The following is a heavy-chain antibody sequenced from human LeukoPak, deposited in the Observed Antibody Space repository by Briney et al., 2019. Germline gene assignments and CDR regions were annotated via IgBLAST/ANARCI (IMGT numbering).Heavy chain of an antibody. V-gene: IGHV3-30*02. D-gene: IGHD3-10*01. CDR3: AKDLYDSLLWFGESFDY. Sequence: GGSLRLSCAVSGFTFSSYVMSWVRQAPGKGLEWVAFIRYDGSNKYYADSVKGRFTISRDNSKNTLYLQMNSLRAEDTAVYYCAKDLYDSLLWFGESFDYWGQGTLVTVSS. CDR1: GFTFSSYV. CDR2: IRYDGSNK. J-gene: IGHJ4*02.